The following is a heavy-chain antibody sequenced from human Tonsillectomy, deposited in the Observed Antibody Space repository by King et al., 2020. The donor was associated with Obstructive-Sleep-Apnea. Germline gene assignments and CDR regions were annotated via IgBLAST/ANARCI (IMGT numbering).Heavy chain of an antibody. J-gene: IGHJ4*02. CDR1: GFTFSNYG. V-gene: IGHV3-30*19. CDR3: ARGVYSGSYYRTYYFDY. CDR2: ISYDGSNN. Sequence: VQLVESGGGVVQPGKSLRLSCAASGFTFSNYGMHWVRQAPGKGLEWVAVISYDGSNNYYADSVKGRFTISRDNSKITLYLQMNSLRAEDTAVYYCARGVYSGSYYRTYYFDYWGQGTLVTVSS. D-gene: IGHD1-26*01.